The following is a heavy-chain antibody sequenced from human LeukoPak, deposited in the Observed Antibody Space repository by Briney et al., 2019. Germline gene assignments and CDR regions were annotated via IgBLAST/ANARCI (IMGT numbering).Heavy chain of an antibody. J-gene: IGHJ4*02. D-gene: IGHD6-19*01. Sequence: GGSLRLSCAASGFTLSSYAMHWVRQAPGKGLGWVAVISYDGSNKYYADSVKGRFTISRDNSKNTPYLQTYSLRAEDTAVYYCAKDRAVAGTMGLYYFDYWGQGTLVTVSS. CDR1: GFTLSSYA. V-gene: IGHV3-30-3*01. CDR2: ISYDGSNK. CDR3: AKDRAVAGTMGLYYFDY.